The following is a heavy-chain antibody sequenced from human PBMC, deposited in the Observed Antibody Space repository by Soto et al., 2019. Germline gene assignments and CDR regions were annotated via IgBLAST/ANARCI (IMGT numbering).Heavy chain of an antibody. V-gene: IGHV3-30-3*01. CDR3: ARAYSPLIVVVPAAMPWFDP. CDR1: GFTFSSYA. D-gene: IGHD2-2*01. CDR2: ISYDGSNK. Sequence: GGSLRLSCAASGFTFSSYAMHWVRQAPGKGLEWVAVISYDGSNKYYADSVKGRFTISRDNSKNTLYLQMNSLRAEDTAVYYCARAYSPLIVVVPAAMPWFDPWGQGTLVTVSS. J-gene: IGHJ5*02.